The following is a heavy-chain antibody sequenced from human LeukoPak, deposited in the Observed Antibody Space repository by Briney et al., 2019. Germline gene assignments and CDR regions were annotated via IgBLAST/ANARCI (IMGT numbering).Heavy chain of an antibody. D-gene: IGHD3-22*01. CDR3: ARAPGYYYDSSGYYLDY. Sequence: PGRSLRLSCAASGFTFSSYGMHWVRQAPGKGLEWVAVIWYDGSNKYYADSVKGRFTISRDNSKNTLYLQMSSLRAEDTAVYYCARAPGYYYDSSGYYLDYWGQGTLVTVSS. V-gene: IGHV3-33*01. CDR1: GFTFSSYG. J-gene: IGHJ4*02. CDR2: IWYDGSNK.